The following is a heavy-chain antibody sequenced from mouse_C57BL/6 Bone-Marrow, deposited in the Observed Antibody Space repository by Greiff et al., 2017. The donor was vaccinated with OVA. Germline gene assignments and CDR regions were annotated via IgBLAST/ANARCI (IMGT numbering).Heavy chain of an antibody. CDR3: APYAMDY. CDR1: GFTFSDYG. Sequence: DVKLVASGGGLVKPGGSLKLSCAASGFTFSDYGMHWVRQAPEKGLEWVAYISSGSSTIYYADTVKGRFTISRDNAKNTLFLQMTSLRSEDTAMYYCAPYAMDYWGQGTSVTVSS. V-gene: IGHV5-17*01. J-gene: IGHJ4*01. CDR2: ISSGSSTI.